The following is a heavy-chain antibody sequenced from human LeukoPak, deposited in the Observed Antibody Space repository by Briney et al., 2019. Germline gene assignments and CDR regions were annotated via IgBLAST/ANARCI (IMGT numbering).Heavy chain of an antibody. J-gene: IGHJ6*03. CDR3: ARGRDYYSYYYYYYMDV. D-gene: IGHD1-26*01. CDR2: INHSGST. V-gene: IGHV4-34*01. Sequence: SETLSLTCAVYGGSFSGYYWSWIRQPPGKGLEGIGEINHSGSTNYNPSLKSRVTISVDTSKNQFSLKLSSVTAADTAVYYCARGRDYYSYYYYYYMDVWGKGTTVTVSS. CDR1: GGSFSGYY.